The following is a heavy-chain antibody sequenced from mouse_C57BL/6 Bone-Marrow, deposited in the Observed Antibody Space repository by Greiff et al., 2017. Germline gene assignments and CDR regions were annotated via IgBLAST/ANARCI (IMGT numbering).Heavy chain of an antibody. V-gene: IGHV1-82*01. CDR2: IYPGDGDT. Sequence: QVQLQQSGPELVKPGASVKISCKASGYAFSSSWMNWVKQRPGKGLEWIGRIYPGDGDTNYNGKFKGKATLTADKSSSTAYMQLSSLTSEDSAVYFCARHYYGYDKGDYWGQGTTLTVSS. D-gene: IGHD2-2*01. CDR3: ARHYYGYDKGDY. J-gene: IGHJ2*01. CDR1: GYAFSSSW.